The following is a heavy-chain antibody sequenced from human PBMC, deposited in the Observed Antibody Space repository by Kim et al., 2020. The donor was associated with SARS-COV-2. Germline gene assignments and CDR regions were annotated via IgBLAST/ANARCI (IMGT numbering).Heavy chain of an antibody. Sequence: ASVKVSCKASGYTFISYHITWVRQAPGQGLEWMGRISRSSGKINYAPKFQGRVTMTIDSSTNTAYMEMANLSSDDTALYYCASGYTSDWFLRTDYWGPGSLVTVSS. CDR1: GYTFISYH. V-gene: IGHV1-18*01. J-gene: IGHJ4*02. CDR2: ISRSSGKI. D-gene: IGHD3-9*01. CDR3: ASGYTSDWFLRTDY.